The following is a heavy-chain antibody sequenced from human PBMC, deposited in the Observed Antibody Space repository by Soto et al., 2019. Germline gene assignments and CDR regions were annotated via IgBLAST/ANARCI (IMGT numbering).Heavy chain of an antibody. CDR1: GGSFSGYY. Sequence: PSETLSVTYAVYGGSFSGYYWSWIRQTPGKGLEWMGEINHSGSTNYNPSLKSRVTISVDTSKNHFSLKLSSVTAVDTAVYYFAGREGLVLESVCLAPWGQGTLVPGSS. CDR3: AGREGLVLESVCLAP. V-gene: IGHV4-34*01. D-gene: IGHD6-19*01. J-gene: IGHJ5*02. CDR2: INHSGST.